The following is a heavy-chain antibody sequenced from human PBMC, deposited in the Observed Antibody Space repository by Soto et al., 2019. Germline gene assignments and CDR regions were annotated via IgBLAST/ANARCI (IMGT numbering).Heavy chain of an antibody. D-gene: IGHD2-15*01. CDR1: GFTFSSYA. Sequence: QVKLVESGGGVVQPGRSLRLSCAASGFTFSSYAIHWVRQAPGKGLEWVAVISYDGSNQYYADSVKGRFTISRDNSKNTLYLQMNSLRAEDTAVYYCARADSPSTSQLDYWGQGTLVTVSS. J-gene: IGHJ4*02. V-gene: IGHV3-30-3*01. CDR3: ARADSPSTSQLDY. CDR2: ISYDGSNQ.